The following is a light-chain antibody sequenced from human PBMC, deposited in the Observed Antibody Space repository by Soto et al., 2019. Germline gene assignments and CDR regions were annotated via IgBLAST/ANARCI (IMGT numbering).Light chain of an antibody. J-gene: IGKJ2*01. CDR1: QGISSY. V-gene: IGKV1-9*01. CDR3: QQLTSYLYT. CDR2: AAS. Sequence: IQLTQSPSSLSASVGDRVTITCRASQGISSYLAGDQHKPGKDPKLLIYAASTLQSGVPSRFSGSGAGTDFTLTLSRRQPEDLSTYYCQQLTSYLYTFGQGPQLEIQ.